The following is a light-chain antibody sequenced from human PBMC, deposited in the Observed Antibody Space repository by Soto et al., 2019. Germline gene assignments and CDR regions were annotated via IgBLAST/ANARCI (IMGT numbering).Light chain of an antibody. CDR2: EVS. Sequence: QSVLTQPPSVSATPGQKVTISCSGSGSNLGRNYVSWYQQHPGKAPKLMIFEVSNRPSGVSHRFSGSKSGNTASLTISGLQAEDEADYYCSSYTSSSTRVFGTGTKLTVL. J-gene: IGLJ1*01. CDR1: GSNLGRNY. CDR3: SSYTSSSTRV. V-gene: IGLV2-14*01.